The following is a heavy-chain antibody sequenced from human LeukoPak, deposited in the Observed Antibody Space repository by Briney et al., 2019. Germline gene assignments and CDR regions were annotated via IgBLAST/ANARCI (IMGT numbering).Heavy chain of an antibody. J-gene: IGHJ4*02. CDR3: AKDRDSSGWYRYFDY. D-gene: IGHD6-19*01. CDR2: ISGSGGST. V-gene: IGHV3-23*01. Sequence: PGGSLRLSCAASGFTFSSYAMSWVRQAPGKGLEWVSAISGSGGSTYYADSVKGRFTISRDNSKNTLYLQMNSLRAEDTAVYYCAKDRDSSGWYRYFDYWGQGALVTVSS. CDR1: GFTFSSYA.